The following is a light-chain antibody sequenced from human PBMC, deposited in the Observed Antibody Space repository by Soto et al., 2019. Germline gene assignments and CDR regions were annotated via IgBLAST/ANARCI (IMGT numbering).Light chain of an antibody. V-gene: IGLV2-14*01. J-gene: IGLJ1*01. CDR1: SSDVGTYDY. CDR3: SSYTSSSTLYV. Sequence: QSVLTQPASVSGYPGQSITISCTGTSSDVGTYDYVSWYQQHPGKAPKLIIYEVTNRPSGVSNRFAGSKSANTAYLTISGLQAEDEADYYCSSYTSSSTLYVFGTGTKVTVL. CDR2: EVT.